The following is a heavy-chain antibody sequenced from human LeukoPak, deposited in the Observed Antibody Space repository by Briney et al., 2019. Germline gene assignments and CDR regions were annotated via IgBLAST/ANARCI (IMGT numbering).Heavy chain of an antibody. J-gene: IGHJ4*02. Sequence: GGSLRLSCAASAFTFSSYSMGWVSQAPEEGLEWVSTISGAADSTYFADPVKGRFTISRDNSNNTLYLQMDSLRVEDTAVYYCAKSRSSGSSSPNYWGQGTLVSVSS. CDR2: ISGAADST. V-gene: IGHV3-23*01. CDR3: AKSRSSGSSSPNY. CDR1: AFTFSSYS. D-gene: IGHD2-2*01.